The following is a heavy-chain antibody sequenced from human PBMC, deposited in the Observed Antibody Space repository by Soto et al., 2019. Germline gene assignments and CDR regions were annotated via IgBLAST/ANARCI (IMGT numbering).Heavy chain of an antibody. CDR1: GYSFTSYW. Sequence: PGESLKISCKGSGYSFTSYWISWVRQMPGKGLEWMGRIDPSDSYTNYSPSFQGHVTISADKSISTAYLQWSSLKASDTAMYYCARQAITMVRGVIIIFDYWGQGTLVTVSS. CDR3: ARQAITMVRGVIIIFDY. J-gene: IGHJ4*02. V-gene: IGHV5-10-1*01. CDR2: IDPSDSYT. D-gene: IGHD3-10*01.